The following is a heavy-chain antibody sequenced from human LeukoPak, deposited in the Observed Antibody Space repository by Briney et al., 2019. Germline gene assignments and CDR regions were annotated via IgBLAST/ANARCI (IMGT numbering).Heavy chain of an antibody. D-gene: IGHD5-12*01. Sequence: PSETLSLTCTVSGGSISSYYGSWIRQPPGKGLEWIGYIYYSGSTNYNPSLQSRVTISLDTSKKQFSLKLTSVTAADTAVYYCARQVPPVATIDYWGQGTLVTVSS. J-gene: IGHJ4*02. CDR1: GGSISSYY. V-gene: IGHV4-59*08. CDR2: IYYSGST. CDR3: ARQVPPVATIDY.